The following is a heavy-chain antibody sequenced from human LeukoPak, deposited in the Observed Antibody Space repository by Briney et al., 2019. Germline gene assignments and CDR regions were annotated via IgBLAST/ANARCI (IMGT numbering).Heavy chain of an antibody. V-gene: IGHV3-7*01. CDR2: IKQDGSEK. D-gene: IGHD1-1*01. CDR3: ATLASTDGY. J-gene: IGHJ4*02. CDR1: GFTFSYYW. Sequence: GGSLRLSCAASGFTFSYYWMSWVRQAPGKGLEWVANIKQDGSEKYYVDSVKGRFTISGDNAKNSLYLQLNSLRAEDTAVYYCATLASTDGYWGQGTLVTVSS.